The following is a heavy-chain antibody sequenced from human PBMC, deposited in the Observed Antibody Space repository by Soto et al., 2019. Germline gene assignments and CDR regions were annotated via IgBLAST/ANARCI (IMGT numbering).Heavy chain of an antibody. V-gene: IGHV3-30*18. CDR1: GFTFSSYG. CDR2: ISYDGSTK. J-gene: IGHJ6*02. CDR3: AKEYAFWSGYPYYYYYGMDV. D-gene: IGHD3-3*01. Sequence: QVQLVESGGGVVQPGRSLRLSCAASGFTFSSYGMHWVRQAPGKGLEWVAVISYDGSTKYYADSVKGRFTISRENSKNPLHLQINSLRAEDTAVYYCAKEYAFWSGYPYYYYYGMDVWGQGTTVTVSS.